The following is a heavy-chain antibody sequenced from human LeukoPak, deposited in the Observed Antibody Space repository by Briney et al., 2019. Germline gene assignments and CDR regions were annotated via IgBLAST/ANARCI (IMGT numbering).Heavy chain of an antibody. D-gene: IGHD6-13*01. CDR1: GYTFTSYY. V-gene: IGHV1-2*06. CDR2: INPNSGGT. CDR3: AIEGNWVSPNS. Sequence: EASVKVSCKASGYTFTSYYMHWVRQAPGQGLEWMGRINPNSGGTNFAQKSQGRVTMTRDTSISTAYMELSRLRSDDTAVYYCAIEGNWVSPNSWGQGALVTVSS. J-gene: IGHJ4*02.